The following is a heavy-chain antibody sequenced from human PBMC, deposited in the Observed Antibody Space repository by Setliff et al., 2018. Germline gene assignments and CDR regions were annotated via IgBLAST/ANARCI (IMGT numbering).Heavy chain of an antibody. Sequence: PSETLSLTCAASGGSFSDYYWTWIRQPPGKGLEWIGEINHSGSTNYNPSLKSRVTISVDTSKNQFSLKLSSVTAADTAVYYCARVGDMAYCGGDCYFGDAFDIWGQGTMVTVSS. J-gene: IGHJ3*02. CDR3: ARVGDMAYCGGDCYFGDAFDI. CDR2: INHSGST. CDR1: GGSFSDYY. V-gene: IGHV4-34*01. D-gene: IGHD2-21*01.